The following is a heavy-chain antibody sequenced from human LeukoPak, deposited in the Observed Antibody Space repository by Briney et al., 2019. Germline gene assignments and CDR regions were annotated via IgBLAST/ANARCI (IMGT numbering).Heavy chain of an antibody. D-gene: IGHD6-13*01. J-gene: IGHJ4*02. Sequence: SQTLSLTCTVSSGSISSGGYYWSWIRQLSGKGLEWIGSTSYSGTTYYNPSLKSRVTVSLDTSKNQFSLKLTSVGAADTAVYYCAKGRPAAGQYYFDYWGQGTLDTVSS. CDR2: TSYSGTT. CDR3: AKGRPAAGQYYFDY. CDR1: SGSISSGGYY. V-gene: IGHV4-31*03.